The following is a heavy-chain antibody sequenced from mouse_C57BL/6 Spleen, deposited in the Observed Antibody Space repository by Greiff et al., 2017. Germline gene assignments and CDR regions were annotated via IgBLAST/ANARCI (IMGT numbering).Heavy chain of an antibody. CDR1: GYTFTSYW. D-gene: IGHD2-10*02. Sequence: QVQLQQPGAELVMPGASVKLSCKASGYTFTSYWMHWVKQRPGQGLEWIGEIDPSDSYTNYNQKFKGKSTLTVDKSSSTAYMQLSSLTSEDSAVYYCARAGYGNYNFDYWGQGTTLTVSS. J-gene: IGHJ2*01. CDR3: ARAGYGNYNFDY. CDR2: IDPSDSYT. V-gene: IGHV1-69*01.